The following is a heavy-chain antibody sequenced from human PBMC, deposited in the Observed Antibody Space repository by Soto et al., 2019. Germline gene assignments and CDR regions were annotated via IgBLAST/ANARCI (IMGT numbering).Heavy chain of an antibody. V-gene: IGHV4-4*02. D-gene: IGHD4-17*01. CDR3: ARDDGEGDYYYYGMDV. Sequence: SETLSLTCDFYCGSMNTTNWWTWVRQSPGKGLEWIGEIFHSGSTNYNPSLKSRVTISVDKSKKQFSLKMTSVTAADTAVYYCARDDGEGDYYYYGMDVWGQGTAVTVSS. J-gene: IGHJ6*02. CDR1: CGSMNTTNW. CDR2: IFHSGST.